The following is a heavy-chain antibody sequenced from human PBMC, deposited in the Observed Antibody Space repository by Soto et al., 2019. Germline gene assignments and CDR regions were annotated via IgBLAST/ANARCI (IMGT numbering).Heavy chain of an antibody. Sequence: EVQLVESGGGLVQPGGSLRLSCAASGFTFSSYRMNWVRQAPGKGLEWVSYISSSSSTIYYADSVKGRFTISRDNAKNSLYLQMNTLRDEDTAVYYCARDLRGSGSLAFDIWGQGTVVTVSS. CDR1: GFTFSSYR. J-gene: IGHJ3*02. CDR2: ISSSSSTI. D-gene: IGHD3-10*01. V-gene: IGHV3-48*02. CDR3: ARDLRGSGSLAFDI.